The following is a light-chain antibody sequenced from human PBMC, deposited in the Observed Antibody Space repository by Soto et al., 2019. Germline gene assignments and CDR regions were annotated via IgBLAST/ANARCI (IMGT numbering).Light chain of an antibody. V-gene: IGLV6-57*02. CDR3: QSYDSNNHVV. Sequence: NFMLTQPHSVSASPGKTVTISCTGSSGSIASNSVQWFQQRPGSAPATVIYADNQRPSAVPDRFSGSIDSSSNSASLTISGLMTEDEAEYYCQSYDSNNHVVFGGGTKLTVL. CDR2: ADN. J-gene: IGLJ2*01. CDR1: SGSIASNS.